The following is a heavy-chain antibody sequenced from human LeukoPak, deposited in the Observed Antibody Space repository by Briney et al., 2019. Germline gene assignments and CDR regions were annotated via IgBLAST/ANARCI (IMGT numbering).Heavy chain of an antibody. J-gene: IGHJ4*02. CDR2: IYPPTGGT. D-gene: IGHD3-16*01. CDR3: VRENWYYDH. CDR1: RYTFPAYH. Sequence: SVKVSCKTSRYTFPAYHLHWLRQAPGQEVAVMGWIYPPTGGTVLAEKFQGRVIMTRDTSITTAYMELSGLNFDVTAVYYCVRENWYYDHWGQGTLVPVSS. V-gene: IGHV1-2*02.